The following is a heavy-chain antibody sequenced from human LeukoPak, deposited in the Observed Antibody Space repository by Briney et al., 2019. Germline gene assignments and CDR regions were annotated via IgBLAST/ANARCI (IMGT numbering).Heavy chain of an antibody. V-gene: IGHV3-48*03. D-gene: IGHD2-2*01. Sequence: GGSLRLSCAASGFTFSSYEMNWVRQAPGKGLEWVSYIGSSGSTIYYADSVKGRFTISRDNAKNSLYLQMNSLRAEDTAVYYCARGRYCSSTSCYDGENWFDPWGQGTLVTVSS. CDR3: ARGRYCSSTSCYDGENWFDP. J-gene: IGHJ5*02. CDR1: GFTFSSYE. CDR2: IGSSGSTI.